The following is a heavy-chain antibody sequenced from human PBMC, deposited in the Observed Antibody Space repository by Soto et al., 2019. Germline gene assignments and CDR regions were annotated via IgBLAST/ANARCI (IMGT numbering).Heavy chain of an antibody. Sequence: QVQLQEWGPGLVKPSQTLSLTCTVSGGSIRNGDYYWGWIRQPPGKGLEWIGYVYYSGTTYSHPSLNSRVSISVGTSENQFSLRLTSVTAADTAVYYCVTVNLVGAAYYFDYWGPGTLVTVSS. CDR3: VTVNLVGAAYYFDY. J-gene: IGHJ4*02. CDR1: GGSIRNGDYY. CDR2: VYYSGTT. D-gene: IGHD1-26*01. V-gene: IGHV4-30-4*01.